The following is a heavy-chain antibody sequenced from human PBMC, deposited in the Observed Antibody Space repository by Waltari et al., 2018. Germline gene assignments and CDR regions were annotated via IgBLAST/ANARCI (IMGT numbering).Heavy chain of an antibody. CDR1: GGSFSGYY. V-gene: IGHV4-34*01. D-gene: IGHD2-2*01. CDR3: ARGSVVPAANFDY. CDR2: INHSGST. J-gene: IGHJ4*02. Sequence: QVQLQQWGAGLLKPSETLSLTCAVYGGSFSGYYWSWIRQPPGKGLEWIGEINHSGSTNDNPSLKSRVTISVDTSKNQFSLKLSSVTAADTAVYYCARGSVVPAANFDYWGQGTLVTVSS.